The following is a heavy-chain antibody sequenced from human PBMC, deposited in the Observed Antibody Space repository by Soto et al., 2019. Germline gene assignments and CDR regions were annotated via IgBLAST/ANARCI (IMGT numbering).Heavy chain of an antibody. Sequence: PSETLSLTCAVYGGSFSGYYWSWIRQPPGKGLEWIGEINHSGSTNYNPSLKSRVTISVDTSKNQFSLKLSSVTAADTAVYYCARYYRRSGYDFRLRYSYYGMAVWGAGIPLTVST. D-gene: IGHD5-12*01. V-gene: IGHV4-34*01. CDR3: ARYYRRSGYDFRLRYSYYGMAV. CDR1: GGSFSGYY. CDR2: INHSGST. J-gene: IGHJ6*04.